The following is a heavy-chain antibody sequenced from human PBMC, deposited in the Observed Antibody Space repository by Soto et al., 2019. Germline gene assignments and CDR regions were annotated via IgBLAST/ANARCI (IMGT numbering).Heavy chain of an antibody. J-gene: IGHJ6*02. Sequence: ASGKVSCKASGYTFTSYAMHWVRQAPGQRLEWMGWINAGNGNTKYSQKFQGRVTIARDTSASTAYMELSSLRSEDTAVYYCAREAVGAAYYYGMDVWGQGTTVTVSS. CDR2: INAGNGNT. D-gene: IGHD2-15*01. CDR3: AREAVGAAYYYGMDV. V-gene: IGHV1-3*01. CDR1: GYTFTSYA.